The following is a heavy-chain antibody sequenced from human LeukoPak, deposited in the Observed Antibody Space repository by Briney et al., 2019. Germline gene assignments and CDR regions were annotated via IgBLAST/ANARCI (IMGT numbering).Heavy chain of an antibody. D-gene: IGHD3-10*01. V-gene: IGHV3-48*03. CDR2: ISSSGSPI. J-gene: IGHJ4*02. CDR1: GFTFSSYE. Sequence: AGGSLRLSCAASGFTFSSYEMNWVRQAPGKGLEWVSYISSSGSPIYYADSVKGRFTISRDNSKSTLYLQMNSLRAEDTAVYYCARDWGQQYYYGSGSSRILDYWGQGTLVTVSS. CDR3: ARDWGQQYYYGSGSSRILDY.